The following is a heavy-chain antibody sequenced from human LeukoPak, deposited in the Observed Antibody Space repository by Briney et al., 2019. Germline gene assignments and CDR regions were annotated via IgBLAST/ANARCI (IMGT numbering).Heavy chain of an antibody. CDR2: IIGNGGDI. CDR1: GFTFNTYA. J-gene: IGHJ4*02. V-gene: IGHV3-23*01. D-gene: IGHD4-23*01. Sequence: GGSLRLSCAASGFTFNTYAMNWVRQAPGKGLEWVSVIIGNGGDIHYAGSVRGRFTISRDNSKNTLYLQMNSLRVEDTAVYYCAKDRIPGGRYSIDFRGPGTLVTVSS. CDR3: AKDRIPGGRYSIDF.